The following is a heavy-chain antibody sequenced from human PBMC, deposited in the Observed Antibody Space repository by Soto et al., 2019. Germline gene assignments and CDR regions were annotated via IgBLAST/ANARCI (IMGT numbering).Heavy chain of an antibody. Sequence: SKTLSLTCAISGYSISSGYYWDCIRQPPGKGLEWIGVIFHNGNSYSSPSLKSRVIISVDTSTNQISLNLSSVTAADTAVYFCARGIAMTLGVQTDAPQQVHFDS. CDR1: GYSISSGYY. D-gene: IGHD2-21*01. CDR2: IFHNGNS. CDR3: ARGIAMTLGVQTDAPQQVHFDS. V-gene: IGHV4-38-2*01. J-gene: IGHJ5*01.